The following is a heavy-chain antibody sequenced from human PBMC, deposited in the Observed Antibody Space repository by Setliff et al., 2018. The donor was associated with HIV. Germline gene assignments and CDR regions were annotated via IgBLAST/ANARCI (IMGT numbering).Heavy chain of an antibody. CDR1: GGSINSYY. Sequence: SETLSLTCTVSGGSINSYYWSWIRQPAGKGLEWIGRIYSSGSTNYNPSLKSRITMSVDMSKNQISLKLRSVTAADTAVYYCARGKTPPYGLVVEDDAFDIWGQGTMVTVSS. CDR3: ARGKTPPYGLVVEDDAFDI. D-gene: IGHD3-22*01. V-gene: IGHV4-4*07. J-gene: IGHJ3*02. CDR2: IYSSGST.